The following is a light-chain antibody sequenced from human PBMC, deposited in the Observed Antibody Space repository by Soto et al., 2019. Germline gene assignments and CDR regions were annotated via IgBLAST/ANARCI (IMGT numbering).Light chain of an antibody. V-gene: IGLV1-44*01. CDR2: NND. Sequence: QSVLTQSPSASGTPGQRVTISCSGGSSNIGTNSVNWYQQLPGRAPKLLIYNNDLRPSGVPDRFSGSKSGTSASLAISGLQSEDEADYYCAAWDDSLNGFYVFGIGTKLTVL. CDR3: AAWDDSLNGFYV. J-gene: IGLJ1*01. CDR1: SSNIGTNS.